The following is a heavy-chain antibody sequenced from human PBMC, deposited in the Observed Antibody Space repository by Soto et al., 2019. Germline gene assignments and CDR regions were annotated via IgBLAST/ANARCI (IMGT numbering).Heavy chain of an antibody. CDR1: GDSVSSNNAA. CDR3: ARDSVTAARTGLDH. J-gene: IGHJ4*02. CDR2: TYYRSKWYN. D-gene: IGHD2-2*01. Sequence: QTLSLTCAISGDSVSSNNAAWNWIRQSPSRGLEWLGRTYYRSKWYNDYAVSLKSRITINPDTSKNQFSLQLNSVTPEDTAVYYCARDSVTAARTGLDHWGQGHLVTVFS. V-gene: IGHV6-1*01.